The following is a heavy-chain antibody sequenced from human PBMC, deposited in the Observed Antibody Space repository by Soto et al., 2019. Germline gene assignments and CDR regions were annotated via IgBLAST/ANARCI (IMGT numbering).Heavy chain of an antibody. CDR1: GGTFSSYA. CDR3: ARDCTNGVCHFDY. D-gene: IGHD2-8*01. CDR2: IIPIFGTA. Sequence: ASVKVSCKASGGTFSSYAISWVRQAPGQGLEWMGGIIPIFGTANYAQKFQGRVTITADESTSTAYMELSSLRSEDTAVYYCARDCTNGVCHFDYWGQGTLVTVSS. J-gene: IGHJ4*02. V-gene: IGHV1-69*13.